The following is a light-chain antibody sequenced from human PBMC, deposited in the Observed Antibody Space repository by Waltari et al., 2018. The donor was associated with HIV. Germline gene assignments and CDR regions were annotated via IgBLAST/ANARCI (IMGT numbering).Light chain of an antibody. CDR3: PPYAPWPPVP. CDR2: DAS. Sequence: DIVMTQSPATLSVSPGDSATLSCRTSQSVSKSLAWYHTKPGQAPRLLIYDASTRPPGIPARFSGSGSGTVFPLPFLFLPPFDCSLSSCPPYAPWPPVPFGPG. V-gene: IGKV3-15*01. J-gene: IGKJ3*01. CDR1: QSVSKS.